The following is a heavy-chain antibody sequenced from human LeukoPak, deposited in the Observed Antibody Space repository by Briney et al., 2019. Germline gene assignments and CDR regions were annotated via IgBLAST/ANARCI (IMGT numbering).Heavy chain of an antibody. V-gene: IGHV1-2*02. CDR1: GYTFTGYY. CDR2: INPNSGGT. D-gene: IGHD2-2*01. J-gene: IGHJ6*03. CDR3: ARDSGDVVVRHYYYYMDV. Sequence: GASVKVSCKASGYTFTGYYMQWVRQAPGQGLEWMGWINPNSGGTNHAQKFQGRVTMTRDTSISTAFMELSSLRSDDTAVYYCARDSGDVVVRHYYYYMDVWGKGTTVTVSS.